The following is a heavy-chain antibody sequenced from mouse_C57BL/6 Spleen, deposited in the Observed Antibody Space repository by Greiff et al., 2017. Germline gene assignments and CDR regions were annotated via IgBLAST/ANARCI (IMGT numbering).Heavy chain of an antibody. Sequence: QVQLQQSGAELVKPGASVKLSCKASGYTFTEYTIHWVKQRSGQGLEWIGWFYPGSGSIKYNEKFKDKATLTADKSSSTVYMELRRLTSEDSAVYFCARHEGYGYYVGWYFDVWGTGTTVTVSS. V-gene: IGHV1-62-2*01. CDR3: ARHEGYGYYVGWYFDV. CDR1: GYTFTEYT. D-gene: IGHD2-3*01. J-gene: IGHJ1*03. CDR2: FYPGSGSI.